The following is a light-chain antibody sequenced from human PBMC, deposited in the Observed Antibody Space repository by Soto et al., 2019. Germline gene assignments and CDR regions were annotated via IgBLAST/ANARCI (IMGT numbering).Light chain of an antibody. CDR2: GAS. Sequence: EIVLTQSPGTLSLSPGERATLSCRASQSVSSSYLAWYQQKPGQAPGLLIYGASTRATGIPARFSGSGSGTEFTLTIRTLQSEDFAVYYCKQYNNWPGTFGQGTKVDIK. CDR3: KQYNNWPGT. CDR1: QSVSSSY. V-gene: IGKV3-15*01. J-gene: IGKJ1*01.